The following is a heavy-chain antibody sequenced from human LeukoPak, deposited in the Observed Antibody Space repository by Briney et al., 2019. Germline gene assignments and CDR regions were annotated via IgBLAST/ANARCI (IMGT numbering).Heavy chain of an antibody. D-gene: IGHD6-19*01. CDR3: ARTESSGWYMDWFDP. V-gene: IGHV4-59*01. J-gene: IGHJ5*02. Sequence: MPSETLPLTCTVSGGSISSYYWSWTRQPPGKGLGWIGYIYYSGSTNYNPSLKSRVTISVDTSKNQFSLKLSSVTAADTAVYYCARTESSGWYMDWFDPWGQGTLVTVSS. CDR2: IYYSGST. CDR1: GGSISSYY.